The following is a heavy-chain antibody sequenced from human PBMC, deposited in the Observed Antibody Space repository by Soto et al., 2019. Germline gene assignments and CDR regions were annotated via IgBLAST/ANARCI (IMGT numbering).Heavy chain of an antibody. J-gene: IGHJ3*01. CDR1: GGTFRTES. D-gene: IGHD4-17*01. CDR3: ARGHEYGGNSEAFEV. V-gene: IGHV1-69*13. CDR2: ILPFFGTA. Sequence: QVHLVQSGAEVKKPGSSVKVSCKYSGGTFRTESINWVRQAPGQGLEWMGGILPFFGTADYTPRFPGRVTITADVATTTAYMELSSLTSQDTSVYFCARGHEYGGNSEAFEVWGQGTMVTVSS.